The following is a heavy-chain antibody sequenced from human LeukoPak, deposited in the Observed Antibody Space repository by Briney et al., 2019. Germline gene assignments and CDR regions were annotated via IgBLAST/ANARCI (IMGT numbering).Heavy chain of an antibody. CDR3: ARDWGYYEGSGYYSN. CDR1: GYTFTGYY. V-gene: IGHV1-2*02. D-gene: IGHD3-22*01. CDR2: INPNSGGT. J-gene: IGHJ4*02. Sequence: ASVKVSCTASGYTFTGYYMHWVRHAPGQGLEWVGWINPNSGGTNYAQKFQGRVTMSRDTSISTAYMELSRLRSDDPAVCYCARDWGYYEGSGYYSNWGQGALVTVSS.